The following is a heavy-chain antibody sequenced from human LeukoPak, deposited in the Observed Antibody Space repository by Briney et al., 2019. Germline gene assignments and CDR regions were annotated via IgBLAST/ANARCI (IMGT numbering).Heavy chain of an antibody. Sequence: SETLSLTCTVSSGSISSSGYYWGWIRQPPGQGLEWIGNIYYSGTTYYNPSLKSRVTISIDTSKSHFSLKLTSVTAADTSVYYRARGFNLELERKEYDGFDIWGQGTMVTVSS. CDR1: SGSISSSGYY. D-gene: IGHD1-26*01. V-gene: IGHV4-39*07. CDR2: IYYSGTT. J-gene: IGHJ3*02. CDR3: ARGFNLELERKEYDGFDI.